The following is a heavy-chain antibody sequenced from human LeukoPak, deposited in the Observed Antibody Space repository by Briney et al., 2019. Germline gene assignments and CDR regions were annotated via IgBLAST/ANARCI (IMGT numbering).Heavy chain of an antibody. CDR2: IYDSGST. V-gene: IGHV4-39*07. CDR3: ARTDYGDYNWFDP. CDR1: GGSIRSSYYY. J-gene: IGHJ5*02. D-gene: IGHD4-17*01. Sequence: SETLSLTCTVSGGSIRSSYYYWGWIRQPPGKGLEWIGSIYDSGSTYYNPSLKSRVTISVDTSKNQFSLKLSSVTAADTAVYYCARTDYGDYNWFDPWGQGTLVTVSS.